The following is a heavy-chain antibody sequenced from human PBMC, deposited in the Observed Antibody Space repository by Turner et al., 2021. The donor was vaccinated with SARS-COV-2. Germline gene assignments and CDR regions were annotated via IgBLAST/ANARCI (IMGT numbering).Heavy chain of an antibody. Sequence: EVQLVESGGGLVQPGGSLRLSCAASGLRFSSYEMNWVRKAPGKGLEWVSYISSGGSTVDHADSVKGRFTIARDNARNSLFLQMNSLRAEDTAVYYCARVVAVAATPANIDYWGQGTLVTVSS. J-gene: IGHJ4*02. D-gene: IGHD6-19*01. CDR3: ARVVAVAATPANIDY. CDR2: ISSGGSTV. V-gene: IGHV3-48*03. CDR1: GLRFSSYE.